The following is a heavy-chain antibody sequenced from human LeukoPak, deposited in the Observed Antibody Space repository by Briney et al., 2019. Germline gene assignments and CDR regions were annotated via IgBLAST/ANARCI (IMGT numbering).Heavy chain of an antibody. J-gene: IGHJ4*02. CDR3: ARGRYGSDFDY. V-gene: IGHV3-30*03. CDR2: ISYDGSNK. Sequence: PGRSLRLSCAASGFTFSSYGMQWVRQAPGKGLEWVAVISYDGSNKYYADSVKGRFTISRDNAKNTLYLQMNSLRAEDTAVYYCARGRYGSDFDYWGQGTLVTVSS. CDR1: GFTFSSYG. D-gene: IGHD3-10*01.